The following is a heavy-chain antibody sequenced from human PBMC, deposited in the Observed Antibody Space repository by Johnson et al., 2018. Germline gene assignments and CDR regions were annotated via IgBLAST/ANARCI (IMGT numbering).Heavy chain of an antibody. CDR2: ISYDGSNK. CDR1: GFTFSSYW. J-gene: IGHJ1*01. V-gene: IGHV3-30*18. CDR3: AKDLGYASDWYSGTEYFQH. D-gene: IGHD6-19*01. Sequence: QVQLVQSGGGLVQPGGSLRLSCAASGFTFSSYWMSWVRQAPGKGLEWVAVISYDGSNKYYTDSVKGRFTIPRHNSKNPLYLQMNNLSAEDTAVYYCAKDLGYASDWYSGTEYFQHWGQGTVVIVSS.